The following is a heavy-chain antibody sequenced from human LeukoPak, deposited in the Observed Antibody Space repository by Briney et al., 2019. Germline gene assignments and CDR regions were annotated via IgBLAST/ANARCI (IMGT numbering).Heavy chain of an antibody. D-gene: IGHD3-10*01. V-gene: IGHV3-30*02. Sequence: GGSLRLSCAASGFTFSSYGMHWVRQAPGKGLEWVAFIRYDGSNKYYADSVKGRFTISRDNSKNTLYLQMNSLRAEDTAVYYCAKDHGWEYYGSGSYCYYYYYMDVWGKGTTVTISS. CDR2: IRYDGSNK. CDR1: GFTFSSYG. CDR3: AKDHGWEYYGSGSYCYYYYYMDV. J-gene: IGHJ6*03.